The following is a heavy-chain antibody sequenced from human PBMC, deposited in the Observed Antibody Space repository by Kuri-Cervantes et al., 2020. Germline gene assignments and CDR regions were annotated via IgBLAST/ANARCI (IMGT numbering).Heavy chain of an antibody. CDR2: ISGSGGST. J-gene: IGHJ3*02. Sequence: GESLKISCAASGFTFSSYAMSWVRQAPGKGLEWVSAISGSGGSTYYADSVKGRFTISRDNSKNMLYLQMNSLRAEDTAVYYCAKMRSGYGDYANAFDIWGQGTMVTVSS. CDR1: GFTFSSYA. V-gene: IGHV3-23*01. CDR3: AKMRSGYGDYANAFDI. D-gene: IGHD4-17*01.